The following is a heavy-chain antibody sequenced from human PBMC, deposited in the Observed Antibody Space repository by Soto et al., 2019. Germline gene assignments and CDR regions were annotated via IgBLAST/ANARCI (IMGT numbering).Heavy chain of an antibody. Sequence: QGQLVQSGGEVKKPGASVKVSCKASGYTFTRYGISWVRQAPGQGLEWMGWISDYNGDTKYGQKCQGRVTMTVDTSTTTAYVELRSLTSDDRAVYYCAKNGQPPYYYYGMDVWGQGTTVTVSS. CDR3: AKNGQPPYYYYGMDV. V-gene: IGHV1-18*01. J-gene: IGHJ6*02. CDR2: ISDYNGDT. CDR1: GYTFTRYG. D-gene: IGHD2-8*01.